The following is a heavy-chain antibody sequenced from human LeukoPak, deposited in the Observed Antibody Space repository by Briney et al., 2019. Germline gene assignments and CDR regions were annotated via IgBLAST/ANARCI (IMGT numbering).Heavy chain of an antibody. V-gene: IGHV3-72*01. Sequence: GGSLRLSCAASGFTFSSYAMNWVRQAPGKGLEWVGRTRNKANSYTTEYAASVKGRFTISRDDSKNSLYLQMNSLKTEDTAVYYCARGLVGASGYYYYGMDVWGQGTTVTVSS. CDR3: ARGLVGASGYYYYGMDV. J-gene: IGHJ6*02. CDR2: TRNKANSYTT. D-gene: IGHD1-26*01. CDR1: GFTFSSYA.